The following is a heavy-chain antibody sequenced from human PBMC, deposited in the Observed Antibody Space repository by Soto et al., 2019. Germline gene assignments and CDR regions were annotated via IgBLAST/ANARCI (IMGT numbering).Heavy chain of an antibody. Sequence: EASVKVSCKASGGTFSSYAISWVRQAPGQGLEWMGGIIPIFGTANYAQKFQGRVTITADKSTSTAYMELSSLRSEDTAVYYCARDYSAYCGGDCPYAYWGQGTLVTVSS. J-gene: IGHJ4*02. CDR1: GGTFSSYA. CDR3: ARDYSAYCGGDCPYAY. D-gene: IGHD2-21*02. CDR2: IIPIFGTA. V-gene: IGHV1-69*06.